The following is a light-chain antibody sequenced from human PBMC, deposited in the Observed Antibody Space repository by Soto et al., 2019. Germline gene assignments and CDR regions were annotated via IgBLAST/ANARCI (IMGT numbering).Light chain of an antibody. Sequence: SVPTQPPSASGSPGQSVTFSCTGTSSDVGGYNYVSWYPQYPGKAPKLMIYEVYKRHSGVPDRFSGSKSGNTASLTVSGLQPEDEADYYCSAYAGSSTWVFGGGTKLTVL. CDR2: EVY. J-gene: IGLJ2*01. CDR1: SSDVGGYNY. CDR3: SAYAGSSTWV. V-gene: IGLV2-8*01.